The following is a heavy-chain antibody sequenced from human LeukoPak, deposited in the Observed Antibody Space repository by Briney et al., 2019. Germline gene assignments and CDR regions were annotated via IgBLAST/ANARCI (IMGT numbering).Heavy chain of an antibody. D-gene: IGHD6-13*01. CDR2: IYYSGST. CDR1: GGSISSSSYY. V-gene: IGHV4-39*01. Sequence: SETLSLTCTVSGGSISSSSYYWGWIRQPPGKGLEWIGSIYYSGSTYYNPSLKSRVTISVDTSKNQFSLKLSSVTAADTAVYYCARVGGIAAAGTYWYFDLWGRGTLVTVSS. J-gene: IGHJ2*01. CDR3: ARVGGIAAAGTYWYFDL.